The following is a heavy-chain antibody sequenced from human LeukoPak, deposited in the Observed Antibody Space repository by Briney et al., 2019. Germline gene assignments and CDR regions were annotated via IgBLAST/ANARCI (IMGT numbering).Heavy chain of an antibody. CDR1: GFTFSSYG. D-gene: IGHD6-13*01. J-gene: IGHJ5*02. V-gene: IGHV3-33*01. CDR2: IWSDGSNQ. CDR3: ARYSRITPVGTSWFDP. Sequence: GGSLRLSCAASGFTFSSYGMHWVRQAPGKGLEWVALIWSDGSNQNYADFVKGRFTISRDNSKNTAYLQMNSLRVEDTAVYYCARYSRITPVGTSWFDPWGQGTRVTVPS.